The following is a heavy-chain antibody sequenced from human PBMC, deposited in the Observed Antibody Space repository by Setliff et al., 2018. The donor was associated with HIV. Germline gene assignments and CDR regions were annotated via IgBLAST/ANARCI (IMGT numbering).Heavy chain of an antibody. J-gene: IGHJ4*02. CDR2: IDYNEIT. CDR1: GDSVSRSNYY. CDR3: ASLFRLSGFWISFLPDY. Sequence: SETLSLTCTVSGDSVSRSNYYRAWIRQPPGKGPEWIGSIDYNEITYYNPSLKSRVTLSVDTPKNQFSLYLSSVTASDTAVYYCASLFRLSGFWISFLPDYWGQGILVTVSS. D-gene: IGHD3-3*01. V-gene: IGHV4-39*01.